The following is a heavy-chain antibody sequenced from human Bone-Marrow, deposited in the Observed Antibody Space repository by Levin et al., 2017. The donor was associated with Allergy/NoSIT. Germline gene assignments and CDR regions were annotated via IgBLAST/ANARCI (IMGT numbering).Heavy chain of an antibody. V-gene: IGHV1-24*01. J-gene: IGHJ6*02. CDR3: ATRKGNTGDYTLVYQYSMDV. D-gene: IGHD3/OR15-3a*01. Sequence: ASVKVSCKVSGDTLSDLSMHWVRQAPGKGLEWMGGFDPEDDETTSSKEFQGRVTMTADTSTNTASMELSSLTSDDTAVYYCATRKGNTGDYTLVYQYSMDVWVQGTTVIVSS. CDR2: FDPEDDET. CDR1: GDTLSDLS.